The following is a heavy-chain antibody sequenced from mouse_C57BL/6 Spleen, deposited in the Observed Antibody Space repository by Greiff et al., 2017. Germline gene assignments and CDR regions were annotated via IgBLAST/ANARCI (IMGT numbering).Heavy chain of an antibody. J-gene: IGHJ3*01. V-gene: IGHV1-80*01. D-gene: IGHD2-4*01. Sequence: QLQLKQSGAELVKPGASVKISCKASGYAFSSYWMNWVKQRPGKGLEWIGQIYPGDGDTNYNGKFKGKATLTADKSSSTAYMQLSSLTSEDSAVYFCARRGYDYDWFAYWGQGTLVTVSA. CDR2: IYPGDGDT. CDR1: GYAFSSYW. CDR3: ARRGYDYDWFAY.